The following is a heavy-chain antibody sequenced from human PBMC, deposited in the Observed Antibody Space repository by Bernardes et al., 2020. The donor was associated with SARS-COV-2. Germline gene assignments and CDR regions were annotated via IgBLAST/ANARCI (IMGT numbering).Heavy chain of an antibody. CDR1: GFRFSNYA. CDR2: IGGSGATT. J-gene: IGHJ6*02. V-gene: IGHV3-23*01. CDR3: AKVYQVLGDHHYYYYGMDA. D-gene: IGHD3-10*01. Sequence: GGSLRLTCIASGFRFSNYAMSWVRQAPGKGLEWVSSIGGSGATTYYVHSVKGRFTVSRNNANNTVYLQMNRLTAEDTAVYYCAKVYQVLGDHHYYYYGMDAWGQGTTVTVSS.